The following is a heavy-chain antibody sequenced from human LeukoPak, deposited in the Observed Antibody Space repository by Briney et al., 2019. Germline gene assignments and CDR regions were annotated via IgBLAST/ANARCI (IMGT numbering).Heavy chain of an antibody. CDR1: GFTFSSYG. CDR2: ISYDGSNK. V-gene: IGHV3-30*18. D-gene: IGHD6-6*01. Sequence: GGSLRLSCAASGFTFSSYGMHWVRQAPGKGLEWVAVISYDGSNKYYADSVKGRFTISRDNSKNTLYLQMNSLRAEDTAVYYCAKIGEYSSSVQFDYWGQGTLVTVSS. CDR3: AKIGEYSSSVQFDY. J-gene: IGHJ4*02.